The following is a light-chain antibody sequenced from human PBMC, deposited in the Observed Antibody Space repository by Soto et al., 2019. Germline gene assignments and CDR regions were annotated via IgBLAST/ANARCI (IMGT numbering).Light chain of an antibody. CDR3: QQYNTDSRI. CDR1: QSIDSW. V-gene: IGKV1-5*03. J-gene: IGKJ1*01. Sequence: DIQMTQSPSTLSASGGDRVTITCRASQSIDSWLAWYQQKPGKAPKLLIYKASTLKSGVPSRFSGSGSGTEFTLSINSLQPDDFATYYCQQYNTDSRIFGQGTRVEVK. CDR2: KAS.